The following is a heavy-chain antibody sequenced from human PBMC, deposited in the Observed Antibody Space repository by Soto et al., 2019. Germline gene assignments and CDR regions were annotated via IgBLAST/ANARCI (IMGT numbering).Heavy chain of an antibody. D-gene: IGHD4-4*01. CDR2: IYYSGST. V-gene: IGHV4-59*01. CDR1: GGSISSYS. Sequence: TETLSLTCTVSGGSISSYSWSWIRQPPGKGLEWIGYIYYSGSTNYNPSLKSLVTISVVTSKNQFSLKLSSVIAADTAVYYCARVTTGNWFDPWGQGTLVTVSS. J-gene: IGHJ5*02. CDR3: ARVTTGNWFDP.